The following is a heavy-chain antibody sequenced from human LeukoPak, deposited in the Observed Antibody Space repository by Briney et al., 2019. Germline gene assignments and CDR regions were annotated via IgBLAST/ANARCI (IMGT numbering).Heavy chain of an antibody. CDR2: INPSGGST. D-gene: IGHD3-10*01. CDR1: GYTFTSYY. Sequence: SVKVSCKASGYTFTSYYMHWVRQAPGQGLEWMGIINPSGGSTSYAQKFQGRVTMTEDTSTDTAYMELSSLRSEDTAVYYCATDRDPTDYGMDVWGQGTTVTVSS. CDR3: ATDRDPTDYGMDV. V-gene: IGHV1-46*01. J-gene: IGHJ6*02.